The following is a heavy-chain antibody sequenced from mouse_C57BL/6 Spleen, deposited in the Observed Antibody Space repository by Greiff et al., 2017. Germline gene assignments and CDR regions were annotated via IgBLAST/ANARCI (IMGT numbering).Heavy chain of an antibody. V-gene: IGHV1-26*01. CDR3: ARRICDSYYVGYYAMDY. CDR1: GYTFTDYY. J-gene: IGHJ4*01. Sequence: VQLQQSGPELVKPGASVKISCTASGYTFTDYYMSWVQQSPGKSLEWIGDINPNHGGTSYNQKFKGQVTLSVDKSSSTPYMELRSLTSEDTAVYYCARRICDSYYVGYYAMDYWGQGTSVTVSS. CDR2: INPNHGGT. D-gene: IGHD2-3*01.